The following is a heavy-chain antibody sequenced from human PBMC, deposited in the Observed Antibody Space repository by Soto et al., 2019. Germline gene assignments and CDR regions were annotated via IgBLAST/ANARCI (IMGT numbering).Heavy chain of an antibody. CDR2: ISCSGGST. J-gene: IGHJ1*01. CDR3: AKDRGYCSSTSCYVPPWYFQH. V-gene: IGHV3-23*01. CDR1: GVTFSSYA. D-gene: IGHD2-2*01. Sequence: GGSLRLSCAASGVTFSSYAISWGRQAPGKGLEWVSAISCSGGSTYYADSVKGRFTISRDNAKNTLYLQMNRLRDEDTAVYYCAKDRGYCSSTSCYVPPWYFQHWGEGTLVTVSS.